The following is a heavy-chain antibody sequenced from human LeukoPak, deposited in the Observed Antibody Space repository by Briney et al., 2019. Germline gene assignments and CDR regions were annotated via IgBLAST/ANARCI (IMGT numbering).Heavy chain of an antibody. Sequence: GGSLRLSCAASGFTFSSYSMNWVRQAPGKGLEWVSSISSSSSYIYYADSVKGRFTISRDNAKNSLYLQMNSLRAEDTAVYYCARGTPVLLWFGELLRSDAFGIWGQGTMVTVSS. D-gene: IGHD3-10*01. CDR1: GFTFSSYS. CDR2: ISSSSSYI. J-gene: IGHJ3*02. CDR3: ARGTPVLLWFGELLRSDAFGI. V-gene: IGHV3-21*01.